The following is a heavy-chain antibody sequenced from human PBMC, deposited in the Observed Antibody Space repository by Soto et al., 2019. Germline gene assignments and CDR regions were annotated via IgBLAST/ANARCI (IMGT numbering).Heavy chain of an antibody. Sequence: GGSLRLSCAASGFTFSSYEMNCVRQAPGKGLEWVSCISSSGSSIYYADSVKGRFTISRDNAKNSLYLQMNSLRTEDTAVYYCARDTSRGPFDIWGQGTMVPVSS. J-gene: IGHJ3*02. CDR3: ARDTSRGPFDI. V-gene: IGHV3-48*03. D-gene: IGHD3-16*01. CDR2: ISSSGSSI. CDR1: GFTFSSYE.